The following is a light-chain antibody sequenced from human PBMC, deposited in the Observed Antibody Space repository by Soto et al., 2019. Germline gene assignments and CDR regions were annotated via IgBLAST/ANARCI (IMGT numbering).Light chain of an antibody. V-gene: IGKV3-15*01. CDR3: KQYSDWPPYT. CDR2: GAS. Sequence: EIVMTQSPATLSVSPGERATLSCRASQSVRSNLAWYQQKPGQAPRLLIYGASTRATDIPARFSGSGSGTEFTLTISSLQSEDFAVYYCKQYSDWPPYTFGQGTKLEIE. J-gene: IGKJ2*01. CDR1: QSVRSN.